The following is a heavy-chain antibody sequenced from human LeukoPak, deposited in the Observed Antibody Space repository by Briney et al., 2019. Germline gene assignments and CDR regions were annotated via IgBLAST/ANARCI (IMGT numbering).Heavy chain of an antibody. V-gene: IGHV3-23*01. J-gene: IGHJ4*02. CDR2: FSGSGGST. CDR1: GFTFSSYG. D-gene: IGHD5-24*01. CDR3: ARSGYNRFDY. Sequence: GGSLRLSCAASGFTFSSYGMSWVRQAPGKGLEWVSAFSGSGGSTYYADSVKGRFTISRDNSKNTLYLQMSSLRAEDTAVYFCARSGYNRFDYWGQGTLVTVSS.